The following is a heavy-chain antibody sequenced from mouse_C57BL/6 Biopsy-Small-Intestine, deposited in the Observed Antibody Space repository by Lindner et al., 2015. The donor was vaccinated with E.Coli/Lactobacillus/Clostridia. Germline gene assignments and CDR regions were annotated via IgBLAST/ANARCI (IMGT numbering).Heavy chain of an antibody. CDR2: IYPGDGDT. V-gene: IGHV1-80*01. CDR3: ARKRALYDGYYFDY. J-gene: IGHJ2*01. CDR1: GYAFSSYW. D-gene: IGHD2-3*01. Sequence: VQLQESGAELVKPGASVKISCKASGYAFSSYWMNWVKQRPGKGLEWIGQIYPGDGDTNYNGKFKGKATLTADKSSSTAYMQLKSLTSEDSAVYYCARKRALYDGYYFDYWGQGTTLTVSS.